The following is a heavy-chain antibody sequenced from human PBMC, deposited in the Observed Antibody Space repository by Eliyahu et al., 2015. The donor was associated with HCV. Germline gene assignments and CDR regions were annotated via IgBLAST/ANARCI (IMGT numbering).Heavy chain of an antibody. V-gene: IGHV1-18*01. J-gene: IGHJ6*02. Sequence: QVQLVQSGAEVKKPGASVKVSCKASGYTFTSYGIXWVRQAPGQGLEWMGWISAYNGNTNYAQKLQGRVTMTTDTSTSTAYMELRSLRSDDTAVYYCARCNYWTYDYYYYGMDVWGQGTTVTVSS. CDR2: ISAYNGNT. CDR3: ARCNYWTYDYYYYGMDV. CDR1: GYTFTSYG. D-gene: IGHD3/OR15-3a*01.